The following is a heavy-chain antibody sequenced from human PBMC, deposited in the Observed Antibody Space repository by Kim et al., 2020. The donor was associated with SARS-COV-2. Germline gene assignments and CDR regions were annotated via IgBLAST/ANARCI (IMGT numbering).Heavy chain of an antibody. Sequence: SETLSLTCAVYGGSFSGYYWSWIRQPPGKGLEWIGEINHSGSTNYNPSLKSRVTISVDTSKNQFYLKLSSVTAADTAVYYWARGSRGGGYCGGDCYSTWGQGTLVTVSS. D-gene: IGHD2-21*02. CDR1: GGSFSGYY. CDR3: ARGSRGGGYCGGDCYST. J-gene: IGHJ4*02. CDR2: INHSGST. V-gene: IGHV4-34*01.